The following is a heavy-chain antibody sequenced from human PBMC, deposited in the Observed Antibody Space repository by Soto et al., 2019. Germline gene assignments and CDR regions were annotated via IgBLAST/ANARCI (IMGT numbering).Heavy chain of an antibody. CDR1: GGTFSSYA. Sequence: GASVKVSCKAPGGTFSSYAISWVRQAPGQGLEWMGGIIPIFGTANYAQKFQGRVTITADESTSTAYMELSSLRSEDTAVYYCAGSRNSGSYYGFEYWGQGTLVTVSS. V-gene: IGHV1-69*13. J-gene: IGHJ4*02. CDR3: AGSRNSGSYYGFEY. CDR2: IIPIFGTA. D-gene: IGHD1-26*01.